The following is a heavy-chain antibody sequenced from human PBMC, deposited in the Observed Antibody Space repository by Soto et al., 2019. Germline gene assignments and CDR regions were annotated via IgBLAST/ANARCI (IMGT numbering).Heavy chain of an antibody. D-gene: IGHD3-10*01. V-gene: IGHV1-18*01. CDR2: ISPYNSNT. CDR3: AGGMIRGVNYYFDY. Sequence: ASVKVSCKASGYTLTNYPIGCVRPAPGQGLEWMGWISPYNSNTNYAQKLQGRVTMTTDTSTSTAYMELRSLRSDDTAVYSCAGGMIRGVNYYFDYWGQGTLVTVSS. CDR1: GYTLTNYP. J-gene: IGHJ4*02.